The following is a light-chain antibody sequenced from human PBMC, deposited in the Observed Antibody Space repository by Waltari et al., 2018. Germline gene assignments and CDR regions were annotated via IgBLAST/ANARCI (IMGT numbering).Light chain of an antibody. Sequence: QSALTQPAPVSGSPGQSITIPCTGTSSDVGGYNSVSWYQDQPGQAPKVINYDVSHRPSVVSDRFAGSRSGSTASLTICGLQAEDEADYDCSSQSSNDVVLFGGGTKLTVL. CDR3: SSQSSNDVVL. J-gene: IGLJ2*01. CDR1: SSDVGGYNS. V-gene: IGLV2-14*03. CDR2: DVS.